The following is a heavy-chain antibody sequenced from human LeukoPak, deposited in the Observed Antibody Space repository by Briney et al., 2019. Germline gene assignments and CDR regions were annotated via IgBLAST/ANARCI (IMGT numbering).Heavy chain of an antibody. CDR3: ARDIRYGMDV. V-gene: IGHV4-39*07. J-gene: IGHJ6*02. Sequence: SETLSLTCTVSGGSISSSSYYWGWIRQPPGKGLEWIGSIYYSGSTYYNPSLKSRVTISVDTSKNQFSLKLSSVTAADTAVYYCARDIRYGMDVWGQGTTVTVSS. CDR2: IYYSGST. CDR1: GGSISSSSYY.